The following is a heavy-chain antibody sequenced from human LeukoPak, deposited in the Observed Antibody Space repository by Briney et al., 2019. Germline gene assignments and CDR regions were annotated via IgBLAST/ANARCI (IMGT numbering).Heavy chain of an antibody. CDR3: ASGRSIRYSDF. D-gene: IGHD1-26*01. J-gene: IGHJ4*02. V-gene: IGHV4-4*07. CDR2: IYTSGST. Sequence: SETLSLTCTVSGGSISSYYWSWIRQPAGKGLEWIGRIYTSGSTNYNPSLKSRVTMSVDTSKSQFSLRLTSVTAADRAVYYCASGRSIRYSDFWGQGVLVTVSS. CDR1: GGSISSYY.